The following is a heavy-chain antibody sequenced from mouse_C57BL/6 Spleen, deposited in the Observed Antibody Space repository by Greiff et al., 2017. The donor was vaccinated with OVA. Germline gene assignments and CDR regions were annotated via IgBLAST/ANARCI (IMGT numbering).Heavy chain of an antibody. D-gene: IGHD2-1*01. CDR3: ARHGDGNYAAWFAY. CDR1: GFSLTSYG. J-gene: IGHJ3*01. V-gene: IGHV2-6-1*01. CDR2: IWSDGST. Sequence: VMLVESGPGLVAPSQSLSITCTVSGFSLTSYGVHWVRQPPGKGLEWLVVIWSDGSTTYNSALKSRLSISKDNSKSQVFLKMNSLQTDDTAMYYCARHGDGNYAAWFAYWGQGTLVTVSA.